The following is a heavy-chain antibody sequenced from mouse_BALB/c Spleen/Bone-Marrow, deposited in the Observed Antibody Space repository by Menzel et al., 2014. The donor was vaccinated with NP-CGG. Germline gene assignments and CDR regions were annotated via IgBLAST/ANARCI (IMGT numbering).Heavy chain of an antibody. CDR2: ILPGSGTT. J-gene: IGHJ3*01. CDR3: ARLITTGGFVY. D-gene: IGHD2-4*01. V-gene: IGHV1-9*01. Sequence: QVQLQQSGAELMKPGASVKISCKATGYTFSTYWIEWVKQRPGHGLEWVGEILPGSGTTNYNEKFKGKATFTADTSSNTAYMQLSSLTSEDSAVYYCARLITTGGFVYWGQGTLVTVSA. CDR1: GYTFSTYW.